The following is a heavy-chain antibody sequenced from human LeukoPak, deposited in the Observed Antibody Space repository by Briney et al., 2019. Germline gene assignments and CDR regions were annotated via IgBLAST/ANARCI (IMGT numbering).Heavy chain of an antibody. CDR3: ARDRGSSGWYEFDY. V-gene: IGHV3-7*01. CDR1: GFTSSSCW. D-gene: IGHD6-19*01. J-gene: IGHJ4*02. Sequence: GGSLRLSCAASGFTSSSCWMRWVRQAPGKGLEWVANIKQDGSEKYYVDSVKGRFTISRDNAKNSLYLQMNSLRAEDTAVYYCARDRGSSGWYEFDYWGQGTLVTVSS. CDR2: IKQDGSEK.